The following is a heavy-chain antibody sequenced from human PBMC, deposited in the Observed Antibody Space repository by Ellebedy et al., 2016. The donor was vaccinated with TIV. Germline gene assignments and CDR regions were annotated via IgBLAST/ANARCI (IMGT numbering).Heavy chain of an antibody. CDR2: ISSSSI. CDR3: ARDDEYYFDY. V-gene: IGHV3-21*01. Sequence: GGSLRLXXAASGFTFSSYSMNWVRQAPGKGLEWVSSISSSSIYYTDSVKGRFTISRDNAKNSLYLQMNSLRAEDTAVYYCARDDEYYFDYWGQGTLVTVSS. CDR1: GFTFSSYS. J-gene: IGHJ4*02.